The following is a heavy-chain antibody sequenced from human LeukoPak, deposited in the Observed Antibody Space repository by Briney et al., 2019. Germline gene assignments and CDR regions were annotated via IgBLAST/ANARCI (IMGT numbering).Heavy chain of an antibody. Sequence: ASVKVSCKASGYTFTSYGISWVRHAPGQGLELMGWISTYNGNTNYAQKLQGRVTMTTDTSTSTAYMELRSLRSDDTALYYCARQSAITMVRGVYEYWGQGTLVTVSS. J-gene: IGHJ4*02. D-gene: IGHD3-10*01. CDR1: GYTFTSYG. CDR3: ARQSAITMVRGVYEY. CDR2: ISTYNGNT. V-gene: IGHV1-18*01.